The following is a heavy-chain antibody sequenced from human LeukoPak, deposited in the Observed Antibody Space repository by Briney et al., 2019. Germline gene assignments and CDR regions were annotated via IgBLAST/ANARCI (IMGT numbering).Heavy chain of an antibody. V-gene: IGHV3-23*01. J-gene: IGHJ4*02. CDR2: ISGGGETT. Sequence: GGSLRLSCAASGYTFNNYAMNWVRQAPGKGLGWVSSISGGGETTYYADSAKGRFTISRDNSQNTLYLQMNSLRAEDTAVYYCARDYADYVGYFFFDYWGQGTLVTVSS. D-gene: IGHD4-17*01. CDR3: ARDYADYVGYFFFDY. CDR1: GYTFNNYA.